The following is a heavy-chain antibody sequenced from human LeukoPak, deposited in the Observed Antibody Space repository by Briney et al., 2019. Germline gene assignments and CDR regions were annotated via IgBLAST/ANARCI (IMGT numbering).Heavy chain of an antibody. D-gene: IGHD4-17*01. V-gene: IGHV4-39*02. CDR3: ATDASGDYLNH. J-gene: IGHJ4*02. CDR2: IYYSGST. CDR1: GVSITTSGYY. Sequence: SETLSLTCTVSGVSITTSGYYWDWIRQPPGRGLEWIATIYYSGSTYYNPSLKSRLTISVDTSKNHFSLKLNSVTAADTAVYYCATDASGDYLNHWGQGTLVTVSS.